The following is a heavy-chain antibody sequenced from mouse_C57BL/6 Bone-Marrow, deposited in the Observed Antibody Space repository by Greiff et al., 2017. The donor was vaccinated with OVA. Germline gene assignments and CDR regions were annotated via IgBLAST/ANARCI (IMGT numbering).Heavy chain of an antibody. J-gene: IGHJ4*01. V-gene: IGHV1-53*01. CDR1: GYTFTSYW. CDR2: INPSNGGT. Sequence: VQLQQPGTELVKPGASVKLSCKASGYTFTSYWMHWVKQRPGQGLEWIGNINPSNGGTNYNEKFKSKATLTVDKSSSTAYMQLSSLTSEDSAVYYCARSGVLRPYAMDYWGQGTSVTVSS. D-gene: IGHD1-1*01. CDR3: ARSGVLRPYAMDY.